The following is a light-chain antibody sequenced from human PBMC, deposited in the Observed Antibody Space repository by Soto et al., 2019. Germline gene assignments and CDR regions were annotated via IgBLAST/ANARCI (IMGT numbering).Light chain of an antibody. V-gene: IGLV2-14*01. CDR1: SSDVGGYNY. Sequence: QSVLTQPASVSGSPGQSITISCTGTSSDVGGYNYVSWYQQHPGKAPKLMIYDVSNRPSGVSNRFSGSKSGNTASLTISGLQAEDEADYYCSSYTSSILFGVGTKVTVL. CDR3: SSYTSSIL. J-gene: IGLJ2*01. CDR2: DVS.